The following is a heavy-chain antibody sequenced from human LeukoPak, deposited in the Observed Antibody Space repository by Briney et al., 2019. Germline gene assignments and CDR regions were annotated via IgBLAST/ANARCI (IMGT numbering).Heavy chain of an antibody. V-gene: IGHV3-23*01. CDR2: ISGSGGST. J-gene: IGHJ5*02. D-gene: IGHD3-10*01. Sequence: PGGSLRLSCAASGFTFSSYAMSWVRQAPGKGLEWVSAISGSGGSTYYADSVKGWFTISRDNSKNTLYLQMNSLRAEDTAVYYCAKLGGLDYYGSDWGVWFDPWGQGTLVTVSS. CDR1: GFTFSSYA. CDR3: AKLGGLDYYGSDWGVWFDP.